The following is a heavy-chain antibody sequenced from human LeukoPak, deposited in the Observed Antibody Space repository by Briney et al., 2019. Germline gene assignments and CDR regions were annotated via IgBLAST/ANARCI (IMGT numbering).Heavy chain of an antibody. V-gene: IGHV4-59*01. CDR3: ARALAVAGFDH. D-gene: IGHD6-19*01. Sequence: SETLSLTCTVSGGSISSYYWSWIRQPPGKGLEWIGYIYYSGSTNYNPSLKSRVTISVDTSKNQFSLKLSSVTAADTAVYYCARALAVAGFDHWGQGTLVTVSS. J-gene: IGHJ4*02. CDR2: IYYSGST. CDR1: GGSISSYY.